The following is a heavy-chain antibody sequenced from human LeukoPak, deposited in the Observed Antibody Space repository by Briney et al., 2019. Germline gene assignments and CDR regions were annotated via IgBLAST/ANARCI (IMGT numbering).Heavy chain of an antibody. V-gene: IGHV1-2*02. CDR2: INPNSGGT. J-gene: IGHJ3*02. CDR1: GYTFTGYY. Sequence: ASVKVSCKASGYTFTGYYMHWVRQAPGQGLEWMGWINPNSGGTNYAQKFQGRVTMTRDTSISTAYMELSRLRSEDTAVYYCASQGIAVAGTGAFDIWGQGTMVTVSS. CDR3: ASQGIAVAGTGAFDI. D-gene: IGHD6-19*01.